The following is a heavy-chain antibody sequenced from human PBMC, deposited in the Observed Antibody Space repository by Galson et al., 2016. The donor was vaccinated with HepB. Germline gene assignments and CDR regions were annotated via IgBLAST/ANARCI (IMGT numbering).Heavy chain of an antibody. CDR2: ISWNSENK. J-gene: IGHJ4*02. D-gene: IGHD3-16*01. V-gene: IGHV3-9*01. CDR3: AKDDRGSLGES. CDR1: GFPFDIYA. Sequence: SLRLSCATSGFPFDIYAMHWVRQPPGKGLEWVSGISWNSENKGYADSVEGRFTVSRDNAKNSLYLHMDSLRAEDTGLYFCAKDDRGSLGESWSQGTLVTVSS.